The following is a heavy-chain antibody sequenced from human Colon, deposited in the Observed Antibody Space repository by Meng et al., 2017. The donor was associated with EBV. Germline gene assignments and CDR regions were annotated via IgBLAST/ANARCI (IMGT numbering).Heavy chain of an antibody. CDR2: IYHSGRT. Sequence: QVQLQESGPGLVKPSXXXXLTCTVSGGSISSGDYYWSWIRQPPGKGLEWIGEIYHSGRTNYNPSVKSRVSMSVDKSQNHFSLRLSSVTAADTAVYYCTTLYGDSISWGQGTLVTVSS. CDR1: GGSISSGDYY. D-gene: IGHD4-17*01. J-gene: IGHJ4*02. CDR3: TTLYGDSIS. V-gene: IGHV4-30-4*03.